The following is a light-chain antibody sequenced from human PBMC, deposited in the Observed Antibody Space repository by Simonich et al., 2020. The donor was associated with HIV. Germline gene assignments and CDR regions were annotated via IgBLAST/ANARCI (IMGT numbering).Light chain of an antibody. Sequence: QSALTQPASVSGSPGQSITISCTGTSSDVGGYNYVSWYQQHPGKAPKLMIYDVSERPSWVSNRFSGSKSGNTASLTISGLQAEDEADYYCSSYTILRWVFGGGTNLTVL. V-gene: IGLV2-14*03. CDR2: DVS. CDR3: SSYTILRWV. CDR1: SSDVGGYNY. J-gene: IGLJ3*02.